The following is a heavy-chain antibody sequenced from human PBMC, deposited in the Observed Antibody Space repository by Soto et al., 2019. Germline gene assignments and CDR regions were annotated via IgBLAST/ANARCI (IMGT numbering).Heavy chain of an antibody. J-gene: IGHJ6*02. CDR3: AKSLPSYSGSYYPYYYYYGMDV. V-gene: IGHV3-23*01. CDR2: ISGSGGST. Sequence: GGSLRLSCAASGFTFSSYAMSWVRQAPGKGLEWVSAISGSGGSTYYADSVKGRFTISRDNSKNTLYLQMNSLRAEDTAVYYCAKSLPSYSGSYYPYYYYYGMDVWGQGTTVTVSS. CDR1: GFTFSSYA. D-gene: IGHD1-26*01.